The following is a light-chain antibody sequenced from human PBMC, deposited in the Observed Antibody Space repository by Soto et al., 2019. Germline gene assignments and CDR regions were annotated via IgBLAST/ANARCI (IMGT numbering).Light chain of an antibody. CDR2: DDN. V-gene: IGLV1-51*01. Sequence: QSVLTQPPSVSAAAGQTVTISCSGSTSNIGNNYVSWYQQLPGTAPKLLIYDDNKRPSGIPDRFSGSKSGTSATLGITGLQTADEADYYCGTWDNNLSPHVVFGGGTKLTVL. CDR3: GTWDNNLSPHVV. CDR1: TSNIGNNY. J-gene: IGLJ2*01.